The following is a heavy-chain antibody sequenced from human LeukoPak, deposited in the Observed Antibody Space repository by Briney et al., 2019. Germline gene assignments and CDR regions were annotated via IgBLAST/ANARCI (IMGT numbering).Heavy chain of an antibody. D-gene: IGHD3-22*01. CDR2: IGGGANT. CDR1: GFTFANYA. Sequence: PGGSLRLSCAASGFTFANYATSRVRQAPGRGLEWVSTIGGGANTYHADSVQGRFTISRDNSKSTLYLQMNSLRAEDTAVYYCAKGLGYSPATLYDYWGQGTLVTVSS. V-gene: IGHV3-23*01. J-gene: IGHJ4*02. CDR3: AKGLGYSPATLYDY.